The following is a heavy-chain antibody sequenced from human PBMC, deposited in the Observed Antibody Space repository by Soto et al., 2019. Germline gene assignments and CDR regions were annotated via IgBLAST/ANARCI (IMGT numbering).Heavy chain of an antibody. CDR1: GFSLSTTGVG. V-gene: IGHV2-5*02. Sequence: QITLKESGPTLVKPTQTLTLTCTFSGFSLSTTGVGVGWIRQPPGKALDWLALIYWDDDKRYSPSLKSRLTIPMDTSKNHVVLTRTNMDPIDTATYYCVHATPVTPGGDYWGQGTLATVSS. CDR2: IYWDDDK. CDR3: VHATPVTPGGDY. D-gene: IGHD4-17*01. J-gene: IGHJ4*02.